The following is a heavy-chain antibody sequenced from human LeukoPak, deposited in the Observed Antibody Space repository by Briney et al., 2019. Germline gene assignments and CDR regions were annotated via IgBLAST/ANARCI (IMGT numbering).Heavy chain of an antibody. CDR1: GFTFSSYG. V-gene: IGHV3-30*03. Sequence: GGSLRLSCAASGFTFSSYGMHWVRQAPGKGLEWVAVISYDGSNKYYADSVKGRFTVSRDNAKNSLYLQMNSLRAEDTAVYYCARGRYDFWSGYYSASLDYWGQGTLVTVSS. J-gene: IGHJ4*02. CDR3: ARGRYDFWSGYYSASLDY. CDR2: ISYDGSNK. D-gene: IGHD3-3*01.